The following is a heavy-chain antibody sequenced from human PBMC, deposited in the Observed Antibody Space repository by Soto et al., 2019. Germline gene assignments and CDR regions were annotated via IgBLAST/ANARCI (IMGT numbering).Heavy chain of an antibody. Sequence: QITLKESGPTLVKPTQPLTLTCTFPGFSLSTSGVCVGWIRQPPGKALEWLALIYLDDDNRYSTSLKSRLTIPKDTSKNQVVLTMTNIDPVDTATYYCAHTYGDYYYYYMDVWGKGPTVTVSS. D-gene: IGHD4-17*01. CDR2: IYLDDDN. J-gene: IGHJ6*03. CDR3: AHTYGDYYYYYMDV. V-gene: IGHV2-5*02. CDR1: GFSLSTSGVC.